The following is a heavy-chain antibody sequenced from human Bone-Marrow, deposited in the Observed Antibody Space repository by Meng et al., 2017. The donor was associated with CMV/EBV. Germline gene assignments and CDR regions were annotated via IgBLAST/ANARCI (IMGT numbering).Heavy chain of an antibody. CDR3: ARASLRYNWNYPGGG. CDR1: GYTFTSYY. Sequence: ASVKVSCKASGYTFTSYYMHWVRQAPGQGLEWMGIINPSGGSTSYAQKFQGRVTMTRDTSTSTVYMELSSLRSEDTAVYYCARASLRYNWNYPGGGWGQGTLVTVSS. D-gene: IGHD1-7*01. V-gene: IGHV1-46*01. J-gene: IGHJ4*02. CDR2: INPSGGST.